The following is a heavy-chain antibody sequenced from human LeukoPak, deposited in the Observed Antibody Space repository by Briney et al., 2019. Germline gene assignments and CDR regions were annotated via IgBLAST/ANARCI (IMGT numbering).Heavy chain of an antibody. CDR2: IRYDGSNK. V-gene: IGHV3-30*02. Sequence: GGSLRLSCEASGFTFSSYGMHWVRQAPGKGLEWVACIRYDGSNKYYADSVKGRFTISRDNSKNTLYLQMNSLRAEDTAVYYCAKDVVLYYYGSGSTYYYGMDVWGQGTTVTVSS. J-gene: IGHJ6*02. CDR1: GFTFSSYG. D-gene: IGHD3-10*01. CDR3: AKDVVLYYYGSGSTYYYGMDV.